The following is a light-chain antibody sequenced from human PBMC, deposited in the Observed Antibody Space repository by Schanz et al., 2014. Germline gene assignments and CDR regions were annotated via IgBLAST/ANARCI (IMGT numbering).Light chain of an antibody. CDR2: VNDDGRH. Sequence: QPVLTQPPSASASLGASVRLTCTLSSGHNNYAIAWLQQQPEKGPRYLMKVNDDGRHIKGDGIPDRFSGSRSGADRYLTISSLQSEDEADYYCQTWGIASRVFGGGTKLTVL. J-gene: IGLJ3*02. CDR1: SGHNNYA. V-gene: IGLV4-69*01. CDR3: QTWGIASRV.